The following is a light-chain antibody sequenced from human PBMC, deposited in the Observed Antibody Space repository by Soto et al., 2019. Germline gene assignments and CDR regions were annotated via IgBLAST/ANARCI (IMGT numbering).Light chain of an antibody. J-gene: IGKJ3*01. V-gene: IGKV3-20*01. CDR1: QSVSSSD. CDR3: QRRIT. Sequence: VLTQSPGTLSLSPGARATLSCRASQSVSSSDLAWYQQKPGKAPRLLIYGASSSANGIPDRVSGSGSGTDFTLTITRLEPEDFAVYYCQRRITCGPGTKVDIK. CDR2: GAS.